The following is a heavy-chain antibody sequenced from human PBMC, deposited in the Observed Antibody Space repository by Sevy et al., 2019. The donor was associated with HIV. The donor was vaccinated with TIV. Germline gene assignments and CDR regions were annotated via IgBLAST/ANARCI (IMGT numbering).Heavy chain of an antibody. Sequence: GGSLRLSCEVSGLSVTNNGMHWVRQAPGKGLEWVAVISYDGINKYYGDSVKDRFIISRDRSKNTLYLQMNILRIEDTAVYYCAKDFTGFYGMDVWGQGTTVTVSS. V-gene: IGHV3-30*18. CDR2: ISYDGINK. CDR3: AKDFTGFYGMDV. J-gene: IGHJ6*02. D-gene: IGHD3-9*01. CDR1: GLSVTNNG.